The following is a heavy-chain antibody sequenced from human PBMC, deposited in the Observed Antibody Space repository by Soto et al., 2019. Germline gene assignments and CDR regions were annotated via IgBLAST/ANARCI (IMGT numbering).Heavy chain of an antibody. CDR2: IWYDGSNK. J-gene: IGHJ4*02. V-gene: IGHV3-33*01. CDR3: ARDSSGWTFDY. CDR1: GFTFCSYG. Sequence: GGSLRLSCAASGFTFCSYGMHWVRQAPGKGLEWVAVIWYDGSNKYYADSVKGRFTISRDNSKNTLYLQMNSLRAEDTAVCYCARDSSGWTFDYWGQGTLVTVS. D-gene: IGHD6-19*01.